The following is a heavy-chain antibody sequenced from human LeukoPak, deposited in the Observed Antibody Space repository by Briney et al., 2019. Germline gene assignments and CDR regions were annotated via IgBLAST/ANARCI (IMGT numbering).Heavy chain of an antibody. CDR1: GGSISSSNW. Sequence: SETLSLTCAVSGGSISSSNWWSWVRQPPGKGLEWIGEIYHSGSTNYNPSLKSRVTISVDKSKNQFSLKLSSVTAADTAVYYCARVPGLGRYSGSYYSDYWGQGTLVTVSS. V-gene: IGHV4-4*02. CDR3: ARVPGLGRYSGSYYSDY. D-gene: IGHD1-26*01. J-gene: IGHJ4*02. CDR2: IYHSGST.